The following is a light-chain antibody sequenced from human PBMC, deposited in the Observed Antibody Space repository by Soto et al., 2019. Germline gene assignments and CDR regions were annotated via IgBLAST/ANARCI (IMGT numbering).Light chain of an antibody. CDR1: SSDIGPYNY. Sequence: QSALAQPASVSGSPGQSITISCIGTSSDIGPYNYVSWYQQHPDKAPKLILYEVTNRPSGASDRFSGSKSGNAAFLTISGLQAEDEADYYCSSYSSSATPYVSGNATKVTVL. V-gene: IGLV2-14*01. J-gene: IGLJ1*01. CDR2: EVT. CDR3: SSYSSSATPYV.